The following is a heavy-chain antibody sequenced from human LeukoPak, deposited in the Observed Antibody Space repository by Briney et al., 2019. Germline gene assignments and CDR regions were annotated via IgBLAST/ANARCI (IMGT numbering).Heavy chain of an antibody. CDR1: GGSISSGDYS. CDR3: ARAPIYCGSVACYHYGIDV. CDR2: ILHTGST. J-gene: IGHJ6*02. Sequence: PSETLSLTCAVSGGSISSGDYSWSWIRQPPGKGLEWIGYILHTGSTSYNPSVKGRVTVSVDRSKNQFSLNLSSATAADTAMYYCARAPIYCGSVACYHYGIDVWGQGTTVTVSS. V-gene: IGHV4-30-2*01. D-gene: IGHD2-21*01.